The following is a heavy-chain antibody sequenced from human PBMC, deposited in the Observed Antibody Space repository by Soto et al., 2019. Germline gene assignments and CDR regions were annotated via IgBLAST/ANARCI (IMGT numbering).Heavy chain of an antibody. CDR3: ARGGKKQQLV. CDR1: GGSISSGGYY. Sequence: SETLSLTCTVSGGSISSGGYYWSWIRQHPGKGLEWIGYIYYSGSTYYNPSLKSRVTISVDTSKNQFSLKLSSVTAADTAVYYCARGGKKQQLVWGQGTLVTVSS. J-gene: IGHJ4*02. CDR2: IYYSGST. D-gene: IGHD6-13*01. V-gene: IGHV4-31*03.